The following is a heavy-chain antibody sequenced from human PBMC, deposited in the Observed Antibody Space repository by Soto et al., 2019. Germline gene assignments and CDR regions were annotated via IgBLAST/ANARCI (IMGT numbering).Heavy chain of an antibody. D-gene: IGHD3-22*01. Sequence: SETLSLTCTVSGGSISSYYWSWIRQPPGKGLEWIGYIYYSGSTNYNPSLKSRVTISVDTSKNQFSLNLNSVTAADTAVYYCASLRNFYDSSAYFDYWGQGTRVTVSS. CDR2: IYYSGST. V-gene: IGHV4-59*08. CDR3: ASLRNFYDSSAYFDY. J-gene: IGHJ4*02. CDR1: GGSISSYY.